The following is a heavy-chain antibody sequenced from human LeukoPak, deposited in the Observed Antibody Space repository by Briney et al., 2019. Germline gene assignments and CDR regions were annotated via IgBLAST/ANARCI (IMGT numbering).Heavy chain of an antibody. Sequence: GGSLRLSCAASGFTVSGNYMSWVRQAPGKGLEWVSASYSDGSTHYADSVRGRFTISRDNSKNTLYLQMNSLRAEDTAVYYCARDGSSGWSHDYWGQGTLVTVSS. D-gene: IGHD6-19*01. CDR2: SYSDGST. CDR1: GFTVSGNY. J-gene: IGHJ4*02. CDR3: ARDGSSGWSHDY. V-gene: IGHV3-66*01.